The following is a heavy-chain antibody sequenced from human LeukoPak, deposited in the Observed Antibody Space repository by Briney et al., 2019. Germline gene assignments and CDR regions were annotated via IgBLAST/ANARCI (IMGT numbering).Heavy chain of an antibody. J-gene: IGHJ4*02. Sequence: GGSLRLSCAASGFSFSNYGMHWVRQAPGKGLEWVAVVSYDGSSQYYADSVKGRFTISRDNSRNTLFLEMNSLRGEDTAVYYCSSFDHWGQGTLVTVSS. D-gene: IGHD6-6*01. CDR1: GFSFSNYG. CDR2: VSYDGSSQ. V-gene: IGHV3-30*03. CDR3: SSFDH.